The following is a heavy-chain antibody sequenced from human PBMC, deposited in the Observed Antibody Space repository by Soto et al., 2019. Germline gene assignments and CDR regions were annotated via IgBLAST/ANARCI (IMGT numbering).Heavy chain of an antibody. J-gene: IGHJ4*02. CDR1: GFTFYSFA. D-gene: IGHD2-15*01. CDR2: IGPSGGDI. Sequence: QPGGSLRLSCAASGFTFYSFAMAWVRQAPGKGLEWVSSIGPSGGDISYADSVKGRFSVSRDNSKNTLYLQMNTLRVDDTAVYYCAAKIFGFNPFDYWGQGALVTVSS. V-gene: IGHV3-23*01. CDR3: AAKIFGFNPFDY.